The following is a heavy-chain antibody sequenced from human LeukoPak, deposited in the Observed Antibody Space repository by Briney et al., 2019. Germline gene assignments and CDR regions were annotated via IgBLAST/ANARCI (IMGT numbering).Heavy chain of an antibody. V-gene: IGHV5-51*01. CDR2: IYPGDSDT. CDR1: GYSFTSYW. J-gene: IGHJ6*02. D-gene: IGHD6-19*01. CDR3: ARQDSSGRRYYYYYGMDV. Sequence: GESLKISCKGSGYSFTSYWIGWVRQMPGKGLEWMGIIYPGDSDTRYSPSFQGQVTISADKSISTAYLQWSSLKASDTAMYYCARQDSSGRRYYYYYGMDVWGQGTTVTVSS.